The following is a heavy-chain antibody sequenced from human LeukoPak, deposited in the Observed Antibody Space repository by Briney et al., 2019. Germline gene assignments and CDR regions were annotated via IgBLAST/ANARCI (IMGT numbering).Heavy chain of an antibody. J-gene: IGHJ4*02. Sequence: GASVKVSCKASGYTFTSYAMHWVRQAPGQRLEWMGWINAGNGNTKYSQKFQGRVTITRDTSASTAYMELSSLRSEDTAVYYCASDRWWEPTDFSFDYWGQGTLVTVSS. CDR2: INAGNGNT. CDR1: GYTFTSYA. D-gene: IGHD1-26*01. CDR3: ASDRWWEPTDFSFDY. V-gene: IGHV1-3*01.